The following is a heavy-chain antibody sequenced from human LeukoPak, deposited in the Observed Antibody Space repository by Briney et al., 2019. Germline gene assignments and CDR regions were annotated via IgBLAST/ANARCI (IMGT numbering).Heavy chain of an antibody. CDR3: ARDSETLRETMVRGPTGREIDY. CDR2: IWYDGSNK. Sequence: PGGSLRLSCAASGFTFSSYGMHWVRQAPGKGLEWVAVIWYDGSNKYYADSVKGRFTISRDNSKNTLYLQMNSLRAEDTAVYYCARDSETLRETMVRGPTGREIDYWGQGTLVTVSS. D-gene: IGHD3-10*01. V-gene: IGHV3-33*01. CDR1: GFTFSSYG. J-gene: IGHJ4*02.